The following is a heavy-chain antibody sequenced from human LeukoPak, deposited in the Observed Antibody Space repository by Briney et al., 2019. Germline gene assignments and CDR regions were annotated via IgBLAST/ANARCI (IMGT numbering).Heavy chain of an antibody. CDR3: ARRAPYSYEWSTLDY. CDR2: INHSGST. D-gene: IGHD5-18*01. J-gene: IGHJ4*02. Sequence: SETLSLTCAVYGGSFSGYYWSWIRQPPGKGLEWIGEINHSGSTNYNPSLKSRVTISVDTSKNQFSLKLSSVTAADTAVYYCARRAPYSYEWSTLDYWGQGTLVTVSS. V-gene: IGHV4-34*01. CDR1: GGSFSGYY.